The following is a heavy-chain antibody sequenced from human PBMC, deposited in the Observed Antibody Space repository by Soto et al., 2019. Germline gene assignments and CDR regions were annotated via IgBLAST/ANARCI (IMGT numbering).Heavy chain of an antibody. Sequence: EEQLVESGGGLVLPGGSLRLACAASEFSVSDNYMNWVRQAPGKGLEWVAVIFSGGSTNYADSVKGRFTISRLKSENTLYLQMSSLRPEDTAVYFCKSRDYWGRGTLVTVSS. CDR1: EFSVSDNY. V-gene: IGHV3-53*04. CDR3: KSRDY. CDR2: IFSGGST. J-gene: IGHJ4*02.